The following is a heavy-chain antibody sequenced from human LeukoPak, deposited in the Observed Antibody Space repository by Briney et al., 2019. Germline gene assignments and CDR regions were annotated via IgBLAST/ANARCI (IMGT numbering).Heavy chain of an antibody. CDR3: ARIGFLEWLFPYYYYMDV. Sequence: GGSLRLSCAASEFSVGSNYMTWVRQAPGKGLEWVSLIYSGGSTYYADSVKGRFTISRDNSKNTLYLQMNSLRAEDTAVYYCARIGFLEWLFPYYYYMDVWGKGTTVTVSS. D-gene: IGHD3-3*02. CDR1: EFSVGSNY. CDR2: IYSGGST. J-gene: IGHJ6*03. V-gene: IGHV3-66*01.